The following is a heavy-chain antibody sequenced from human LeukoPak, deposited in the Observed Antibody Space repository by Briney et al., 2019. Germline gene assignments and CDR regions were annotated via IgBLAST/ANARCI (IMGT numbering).Heavy chain of an antibody. CDR3: ARGGIAARPIRPYYYMDV. J-gene: IGHJ6*03. Sequence: GGSLRLSCAASGFTFSSYGMHWVRQAPGKGLEWVAVIWYDGSNKYYADSVKGRFTISRDNSKNTLYLQMNSLRAEDTAVYYCARGGIAARPIRPYYYMDVWGKGTTVTVSS. V-gene: IGHV3-33*01. CDR2: IWYDGSNK. CDR1: GFTFSSYG. D-gene: IGHD6-6*01.